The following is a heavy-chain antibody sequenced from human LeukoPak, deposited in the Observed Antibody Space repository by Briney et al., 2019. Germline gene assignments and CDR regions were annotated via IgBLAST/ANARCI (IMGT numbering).Heavy chain of an antibody. CDR3: ARLGSRPAYYYYYMDV. CDR2: INHSGST. D-gene: IGHD1-14*01. V-gene: IGHV4-34*01. J-gene: IGHJ6*03. Sequence: SETLSLTCAVYGGSFSGYYWSWIRQPPGKGLEWIGEINHSGSTNYNPPLKSRVTISVDTSKNQFSLKLSSVTAADTAVYYCARLGSRPAYYYYYMDVWGKGTTVTVSS. CDR1: GGSFSGYY.